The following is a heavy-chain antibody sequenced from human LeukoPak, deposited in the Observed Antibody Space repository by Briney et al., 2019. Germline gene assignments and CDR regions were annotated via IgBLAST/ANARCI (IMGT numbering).Heavy chain of an antibody. Sequence: GGSLRLSCVASGFTFSNYAVSWVRQAPGKGLEWVSGIGGSGGNTYYADSVKGRFTISRDNSKNTLYLQMNSLRADDTAVYHCAKDWSCSSASCRFDYWGQGTLVTVSS. D-gene: IGHD2-2*01. V-gene: IGHV3-23*01. CDR1: GFTFSNYA. CDR3: AKDWSCSSASCRFDY. J-gene: IGHJ4*02. CDR2: IGGSGGNT.